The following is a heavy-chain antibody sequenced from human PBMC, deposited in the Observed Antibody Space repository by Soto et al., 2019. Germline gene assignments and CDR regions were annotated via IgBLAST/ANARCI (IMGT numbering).Heavy chain of an antibody. D-gene: IGHD3-10*01. Sequence: ASVKVSCKVSGYTLTELSMHWVRQAPGKGLEWMGGFDPEDGETIYAQKFQGRVTMTEDTSTDTAYMELSSLRSEDTAVYYCATMVRGVTRYYYYYMDVWGKGTTVTVS. CDR2: FDPEDGET. CDR3: ATMVRGVTRYYYYYMDV. J-gene: IGHJ6*03. CDR1: GYTLTELS. V-gene: IGHV1-24*01.